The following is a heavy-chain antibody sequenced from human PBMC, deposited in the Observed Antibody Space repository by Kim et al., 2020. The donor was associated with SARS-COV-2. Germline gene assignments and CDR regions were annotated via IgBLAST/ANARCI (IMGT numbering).Heavy chain of an antibody. J-gene: IGHJ6*02. CDR1: GFTFSSYA. D-gene: IGHD1-7*01. V-gene: IGHV3-30-3*01. CDR3: ARESLRSQLELLPCGMDV. CDR2: ISYDGSNK. Sequence: GGSLRLSCAASGFTFSSYAMHWVRQAPGKGLEWVAVISYDGSNKYYADSVKGRFTISRDNSKNTLYLQMNSLRAEDTAVYYCARESLRSQLELLPCGMDVWGQGTTVTVSS.